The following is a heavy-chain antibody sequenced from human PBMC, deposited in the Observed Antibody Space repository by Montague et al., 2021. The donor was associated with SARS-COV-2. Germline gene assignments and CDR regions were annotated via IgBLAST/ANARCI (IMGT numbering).Heavy chain of an antibody. CDR1: GESFSGLY. J-gene: IGHJ6*02. D-gene: IGHD6-13*01. CDR2: INHSGST. V-gene: IGHV4-34*01. Sequence: SETLSLTCAVYGESFSGLYWSCFLQPPGKGRVWLVEINHSGSTNYNTSLKTRVTISVDTSKNQFSLKMSSVTAADTAVYYCARWRPSSSWLYYYYYGMDVWGQGTSVTVSS. CDR3: ARWRPSSSWLYYYYYGMDV.